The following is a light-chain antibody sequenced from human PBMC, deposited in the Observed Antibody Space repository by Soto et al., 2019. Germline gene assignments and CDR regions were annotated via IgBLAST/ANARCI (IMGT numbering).Light chain of an antibody. CDR1: QSVSNSY. J-gene: IGKJ2*01. CDR3: QQYGSSPRT. CDR2: GAS. Sequence: VLTQSPGTLSLSLGERATLSCRASQSVSNSYLAWYQQKPGQAPRLLIYGASSRATGIPDRFSGSGSGTDFTLTISRLEPEDLAVYYCQQYGSSPRTFGQGTKLEI. V-gene: IGKV3-20*01.